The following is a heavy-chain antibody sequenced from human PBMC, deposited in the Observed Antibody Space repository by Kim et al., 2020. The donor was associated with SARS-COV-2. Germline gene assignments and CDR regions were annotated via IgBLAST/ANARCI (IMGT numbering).Heavy chain of an antibody. CDR1: GFTFSGYG. Sequence: GGSLRLSCAASGFTFSGYGMHWVRQAPGKGLEWVSVISYDGSNKYYADSVKGRFTISRDNTKNTLYLQMNSLRAEDTAVYYCAKDLLLWFGELYGFDIWGQGTMVTVSS. J-gene: IGHJ3*02. CDR2: ISYDGSNK. CDR3: AKDLLLWFGELYGFDI. V-gene: IGHV3-30*18. D-gene: IGHD3-10*01.